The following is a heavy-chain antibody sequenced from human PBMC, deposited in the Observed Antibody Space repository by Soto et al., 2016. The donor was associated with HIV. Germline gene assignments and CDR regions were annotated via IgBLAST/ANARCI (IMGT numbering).Heavy chain of an antibody. CDR3: ARGPPPYNFGWFDP. Sequence: VQLHQWGAGLLKPSETLSLTCAVYGGSFSRHYWNWIRQPPNKGLEWIGEIDQSGDANYNPSLKSRVTISVDASKNQFSLKLNSTDRRGHGCYYCARGPPPYNFGWFDPWGQGTLVTVSS. D-gene: IGHD1-20*01. CDR2: IDQSGDA. J-gene: IGHJ5*02. CDR1: GGSFSRHY. V-gene: IGHV4-34*01.